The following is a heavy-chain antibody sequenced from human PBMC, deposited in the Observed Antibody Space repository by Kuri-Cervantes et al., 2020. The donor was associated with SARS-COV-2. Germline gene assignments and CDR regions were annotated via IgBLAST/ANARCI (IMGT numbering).Heavy chain of an antibody. CDR3: ARGGSYYQAFDY. V-gene: IGHV3-11*04. J-gene: IGHJ4*02. D-gene: IGHD1-26*01. Sequence: GESLKISCAASGFPFTDAWMNWIRQAPGKGLEWVSYISSSGSTIYYADSVKGRFTISRDNAKNSLYLQMNSLRAEDTAVYYCARGGSYYQAFDYWGQGTLVTVSS. CDR2: ISSSGSTI. CDR1: GFPFTDAW.